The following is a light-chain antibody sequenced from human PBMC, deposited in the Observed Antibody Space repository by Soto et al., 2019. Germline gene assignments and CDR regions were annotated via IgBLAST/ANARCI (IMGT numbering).Light chain of an antibody. Sequence: QSALTQPPSASGSPGQSVTVSCTGTSSDVGGYNFVSWYQLHPGKAPKLMIYEVNKRPSGVPARFSGSKSGNTASLTVSGLQAEDEADYYCSSYASSIIVFGGGTKLTVL. CDR3: SSYASSIIV. V-gene: IGLV2-8*01. J-gene: IGLJ2*01. CDR2: EVN. CDR1: SSDVGGYNF.